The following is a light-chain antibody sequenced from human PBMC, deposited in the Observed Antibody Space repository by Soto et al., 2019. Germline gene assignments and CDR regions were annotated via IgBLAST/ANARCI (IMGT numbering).Light chain of an antibody. J-gene: IGKJ5*01. V-gene: IGKV3-20*01. CDR2: GAS. CDR1: EYVPSNF. Sequence: EFVLTQSPGTLSLSPGERATLSCRASEYVPSNFLAWYQQRPGQAPRLLIYGASIRATGIPDRFSGSGSGTDFTLSISRLEPEDFAMYYCQQYGSSPPTTFGQGTRLE. CDR3: QQYGSSPPTT.